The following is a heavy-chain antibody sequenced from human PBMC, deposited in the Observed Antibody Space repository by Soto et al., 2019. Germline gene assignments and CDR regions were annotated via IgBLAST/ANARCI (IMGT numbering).Heavy chain of an antibody. J-gene: IGHJ3*02. CDR3: AKASSMKAFDI. V-gene: IGHV3-23*01. CDR1: GFSFTSYA. CDR2: IGSGGGT. Sequence: PGGSLRLSCAASGFSFTSYAMNWVRQAPGKGLEWVSAIGSGGGTYYADSVKGRFTISRDNSKNTLYLQMNSLRAEDTALYYCAKASSMKAFDIWGQGTMVTVSS. D-gene: IGHD2-2*01.